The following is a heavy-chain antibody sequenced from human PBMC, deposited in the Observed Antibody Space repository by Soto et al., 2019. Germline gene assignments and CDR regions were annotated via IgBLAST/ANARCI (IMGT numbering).Heavy chain of an antibody. CDR3: AGGNRVYDILTGYFLDY. J-gene: IGHJ4*02. V-gene: IGHV4-61*01. D-gene: IGHD3-9*01. Sequence: TLSLTCTVSGCFVSSGSYYWSWIRQPPGKGLEWIGYIYYSGSTNYNPSLKSRVTISVDTSKNQFSLKLSSVTAADTAVYYCAGGNRVYDILTGYFLDYWGQGTLVTVSS. CDR1: GCFVSSGSYY. CDR2: IYYSGST.